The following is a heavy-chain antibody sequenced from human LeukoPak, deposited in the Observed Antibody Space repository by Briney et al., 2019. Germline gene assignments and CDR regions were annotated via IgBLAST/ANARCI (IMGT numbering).Heavy chain of an antibody. J-gene: IGHJ6*02. V-gene: IGHV1-2*02. Sequence: ASVKLSCKASGYTFTGYYMHWVRQAPGQGLEWMGWINPNSGGTNYAQKFQGRVTMTRDTSISTAYMDLSRLRSDDTAVYYCARGWEHYYYGMDVWGQGTTVTVSS. D-gene: IGHD1-26*01. CDR1: GYTFTGYY. CDR2: INPNSGGT. CDR3: ARGWEHYYYGMDV.